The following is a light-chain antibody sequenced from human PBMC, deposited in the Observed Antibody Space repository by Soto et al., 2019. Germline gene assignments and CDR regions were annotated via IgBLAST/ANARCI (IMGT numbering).Light chain of an antibody. CDR3: QSYDSTLSARNV. J-gene: IGLJ1*01. V-gene: IGLV2-14*01. CDR2: EVS. Sequence: QSALTQPASVSGSPGQSITISCTGTSSDVGGYNYVSWYQQHPGKAPKLMIYEVSNRPSGVSNRFSGSKSGNTASLTISGLQAEDEADYYCQSYDSTLSARNVFGTGTKLTVL. CDR1: SSDVGGYNY.